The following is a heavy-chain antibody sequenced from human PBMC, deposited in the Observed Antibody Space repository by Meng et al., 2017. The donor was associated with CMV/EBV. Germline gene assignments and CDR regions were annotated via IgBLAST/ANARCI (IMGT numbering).Heavy chain of an antibody. CDR2: ISYDGSNK. J-gene: IGHJ6*02. Sequence: GGSLRLSCAASGFTFSSYAMHWVRQAPGKGLEWVAVISYDGSNKYYADSVKGRFTISRDNSKNTLYLQMTSLRAEDTAVYYCARDIRHSSGWYGYYYYYGMDVWGQGTTVTVSS. CDR3: ARDIRHSSGWYGYYYYYGMDV. CDR1: GFTFSSYA. D-gene: IGHD6-19*01. V-gene: IGHV3-30-3*01.